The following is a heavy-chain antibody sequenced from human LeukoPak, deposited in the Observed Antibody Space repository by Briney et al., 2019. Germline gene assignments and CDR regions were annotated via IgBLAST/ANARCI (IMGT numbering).Heavy chain of an antibody. Sequence: GGSLRLSCAASGFPVSFNYMSWVRQAPGKGLEWVSIINSGGSDSTYYADSVEGRFTISKDISKNTVHLQMDSLRAEDTAVYYCEKHSGSYGWLGPWGQGTLVTVSS. V-gene: IGHV3-66*02. D-gene: IGHD1-26*01. CDR3: EKHSGSYGWLGP. CDR2: INSGGSDST. J-gene: IGHJ5*02. CDR1: GFPVSFNY.